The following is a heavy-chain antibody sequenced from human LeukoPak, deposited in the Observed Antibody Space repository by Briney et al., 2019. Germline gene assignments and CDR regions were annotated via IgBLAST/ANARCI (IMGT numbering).Heavy chain of an antibody. CDR2: IKYDGGEK. CDR1: GFTFSNYW. Sequence: PGGSLRLSCAATGFTFSNYWMSWFRQAPGKGLEWVANIKYDGGEKQYVDSVKGRFTISRDNAKNSLFLQMNSLRAEDTAVYYCARYLNSGPEDFWGQGTLVTVSS. D-gene: IGHD1-26*01. J-gene: IGHJ4*02. CDR3: ARYLNSGPEDF. V-gene: IGHV3-7*01.